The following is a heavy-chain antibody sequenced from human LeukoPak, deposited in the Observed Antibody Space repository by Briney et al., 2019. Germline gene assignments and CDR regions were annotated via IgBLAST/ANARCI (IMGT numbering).Heavy chain of an antibody. CDR3: ARDALYGAAAGPTPYNWFDP. D-gene: IGHD6-13*01. CDR2: MKPNSGNT. Sequence: ASVKVSCKASGYTFTSYDINWVRQATGQGLEWMGYMKPNSGNTNYAQKLQGRVTMTTDTSTSTAYMELRSLRSDDTAVYYCARDALYGAAAGPTPYNWFDPWGQGTLVTVSS. CDR1: GYTFTSYD. V-gene: IGHV1-18*01. J-gene: IGHJ5*02.